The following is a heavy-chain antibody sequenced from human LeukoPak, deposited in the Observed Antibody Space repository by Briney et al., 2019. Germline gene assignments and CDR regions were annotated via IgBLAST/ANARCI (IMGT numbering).Heavy chain of an antibody. V-gene: IGHV3-30-3*01. Sequence: GGSLRLSCAASGFTFSSYAMHWVRQAPGKGLEWVAVISYDGSNKYYADSVRGRFTISRDNSKNTLYLQMNSLRAEDTAVYYCARDRRFLGYFDYWGQGTLVTVSS. CDR3: ARDRRFLGYFDY. CDR1: GFTFSSYA. D-gene: IGHD3-3*01. CDR2: ISYDGSNK. J-gene: IGHJ4*02.